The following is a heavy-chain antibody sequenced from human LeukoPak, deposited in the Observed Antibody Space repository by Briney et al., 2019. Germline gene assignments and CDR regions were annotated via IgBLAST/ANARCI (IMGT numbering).Heavy chain of an antibody. Sequence: PSETLSLTCTVSGDFISSYYWSWIRQPPGKGLEWIGYIYYSGSTNYNPSLESRVTLSVDTSKNQFSLNLSSVTAADTAVYYCATFDTVLDAFDIWGQGTMVTVSS. CDR2: IYYSGST. V-gene: IGHV4-59*01. J-gene: IGHJ3*02. CDR3: ATFDTVLDAFDI. CDR1: GDFISSYY. D-gene: IGHD4-17*01.